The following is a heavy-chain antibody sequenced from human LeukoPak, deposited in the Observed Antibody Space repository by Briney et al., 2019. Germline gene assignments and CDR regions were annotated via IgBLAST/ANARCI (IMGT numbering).Heavy chain of an antibody. Sequence: GGSLRLSCAASGFTFSTFAMQWVRQAPGKGLEWVAVISYDGSHKYSADSVKGRFTISRDNSKNTLYLQMNSLRPEDTAVYYCARPYSSSWHYFDYWGQGTLVTVSS. CDR3: ARPYSSSWHYFDY. J-gene: IGHJ4*02. D-gene: IGHD6-13*01. CDR2: ISYDGSHK. V-gene: IGHV3-30*04. CDR1: GFTFSTFA.